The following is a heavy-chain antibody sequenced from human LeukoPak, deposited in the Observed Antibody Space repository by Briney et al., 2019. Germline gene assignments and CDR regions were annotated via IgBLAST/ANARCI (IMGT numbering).Heavy chain of an antibody. CDR2: IYHRGST. CDR1: GYSISSGYY. V-gene: IGHV4-38-2*01. CDR3: ARVLYRIAVAGTEFDY. D-gene: IGHD6-19*01. J-gene: IGHJ4*02. Sequence: SETLSLTCAVSGYSISSGYYWGWIRQPPGKGLEWIGSIYHRGSTYYNSSLKSRVTISVDTSKNQFSLKLSSVTAADTAVYYCARVLYRIAVAGTEFDYWGQGTLVTVSS.